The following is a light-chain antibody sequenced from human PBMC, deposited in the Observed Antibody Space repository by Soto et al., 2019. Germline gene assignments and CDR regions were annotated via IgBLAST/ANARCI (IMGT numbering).Light chain of an antibody. Sequence: QSALTQPRSVSGSPGQSVTISCTGTSSDVGGYNYVSWYQQHPGKAPKLMIYDVSQRPSGVPDRFSGSKSGNTASLTISGLQAEDEADYYCCSYAGIYTYVFGTGTKFTVL. CDR2: DVS. J-gene: IGLJ1*01. CDR1: SSDVGGYNY. V-gene: IGLV2-11*01. CDR3: CSYAGIYTYV.